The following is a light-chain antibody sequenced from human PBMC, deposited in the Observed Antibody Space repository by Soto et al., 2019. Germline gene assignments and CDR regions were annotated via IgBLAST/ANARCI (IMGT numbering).Light chain of an antibody. CDR3: CSYTSRLTLP. Sequence: QSALTQPHSVSGSPGQSVTISCTGTSSDVGAYTYVTWYQQHPDKAPKLMIYDVNKRPSGVPDRFSGSKSGNTASLTISGLQAEDEADYYCCSYTSRLTLPFGGGTKLTVL. J-gene: IGLJ2*01. CDR2: DVN. V-gene: IGLV2-11*01. CDR1: SSDVGAYTY.